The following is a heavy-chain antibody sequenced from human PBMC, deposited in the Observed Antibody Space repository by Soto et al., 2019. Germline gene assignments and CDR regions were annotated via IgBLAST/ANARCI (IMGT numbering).Heavy chain of an antibody. D-gene: IGHD6-13*01. V-gene: IGHV3-23*01. Sequence: EVQLLESGGGLVQPGGSLRLSCTASGFTFSNYAMNWVRQAPGKGLEWVSTLSGSGSSTYYADSMKGRFTISRDNPKTTLYLQMNNLKAEDTAIYYCGRVPIKPLVFDCWGQRTLVTLAS. CDR2: LSGSGSST. CDR1: GFTFSNYA. J-gene: IGHJ4*02. CDR3: GRVPIKPLVFDC.